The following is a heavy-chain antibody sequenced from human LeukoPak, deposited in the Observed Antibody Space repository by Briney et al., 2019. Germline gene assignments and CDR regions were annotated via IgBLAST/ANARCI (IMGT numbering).Heavy chain of an antibody. J-gene: IGHJ5*02. V-gene: IGHV3-48*04. CDR3: ARSEYYGDGSSTNWFDP. CDR1: GFTFSSYW. Sequence: GGSLRLSCAASGFTFSSYWMHWVRQAPGKGLEWVSYISSSGTIIYYAESVKGRFTISRDNTKNSLYLQMNSLGAEDTAVYYCARSEYYGDGSSTNWFDPWGQGTLVTVSS. D-gene: IGHD4-17*01. CDR2: ISSSGTII.